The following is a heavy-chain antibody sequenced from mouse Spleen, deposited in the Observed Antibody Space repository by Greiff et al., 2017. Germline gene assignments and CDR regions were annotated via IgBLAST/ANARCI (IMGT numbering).Heavy chain of an antibody. Sequence: VQLQESGPGLVEPSQTLSLTCTVSGFSFTSYGVPWVRQPPGKGLEWLVAIWSDGGTTYNPDLISRLSISKDNTKSQIFVKMNSLQTDDTAMYYCSRQEGNGRFAYWGQGTLVTVSA. J-gene: IGHJ3*01. V-gene: IGHV2-6-1*01. CDR1: GFSFTSYG. CDR2: IWSDGGT. D-gene: IGHD2-1*01. CDR3: SRQEGNGRFAY.